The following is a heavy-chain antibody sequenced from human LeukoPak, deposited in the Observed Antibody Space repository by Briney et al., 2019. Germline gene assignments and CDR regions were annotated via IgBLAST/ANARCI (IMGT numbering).Heavy chain of an antibody. J-gene: IGHJ4*02. CDR2: IYYSWST. CDR3: ARHFHTSSFFFDF. CDR1: GFTFTNAW. Sequence: GSLRLSCAASGFTFTNAWMIWVRQAPGKGLEWVGYIYYSWSTHYNPSLKSRVTILVETSKNQFSLQLSSVTAGDTAVYYCARHFHTSSFFFDFWGRGTLVTVSS. D-gene: IGHD2-2*01. V-gene: IGHV4-59*01.